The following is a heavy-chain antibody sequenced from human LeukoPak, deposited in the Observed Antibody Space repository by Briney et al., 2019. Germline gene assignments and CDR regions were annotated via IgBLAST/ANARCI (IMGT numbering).Heavy chain of an antibody. Sequence: GGSLRLSCAASAFTFSSHAMSWVRQAPGKGLEWVANINQDGSVRQYVDSLKGRFTISRDNAKNSMYLQMNSLRVEDTAVYFCARTGYSSNSLDYWGQGTLVTVPS. CDR2: INQDGSVR. D-gene: IGHD6-19*01. CDR3: ARTGYSSNSLDY. CDR1: AFTFSSHA. J-gene: IGHJ4*02. V-gene: IGHV3-7*03.